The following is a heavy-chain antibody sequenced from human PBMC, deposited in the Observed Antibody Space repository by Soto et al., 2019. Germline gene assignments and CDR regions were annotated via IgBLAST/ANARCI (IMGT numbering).Heavy chain of an antibody. CDR3: ARGSGKLAFDY. J-gene: IGHJ4*02. CDR1: GYTFTSYA. D-gene: IGHD3-10*01. Sequence: ASVKVSCKASGYTFTSYAMHWVRQAPGQRLEWMGWINAGNGNTKYSQKFQGRVTMTTDTSTSTAYMELRSLRSDDTAVYYCARGSGKLAFDYWGQGTLVTVSS. V-gene: IGHV1-3*01. CDR2: INAGNGNT.